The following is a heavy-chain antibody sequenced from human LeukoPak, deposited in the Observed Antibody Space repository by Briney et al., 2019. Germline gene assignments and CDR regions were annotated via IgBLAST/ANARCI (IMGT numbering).Heavy chain of an antibody. CDR2: ISSSSSYI. D-gene: IGHD6-19*01. V-gene: IGHV3-21*04. Sequence: GGSLRLSCAASGFTFSSYSMNWVRQAPGKGLEWVSSISSSSSYIYYADSVKGRFTISRDNSKNSLYLQMNSLRTEDTALYYCAKEDIAVAGKGFDYWGQGTLVTVSS. J-gene: IGHJ4*02. CDR1: GFTFSSYS. CDR3: AKEDIAVAGKGFDY.